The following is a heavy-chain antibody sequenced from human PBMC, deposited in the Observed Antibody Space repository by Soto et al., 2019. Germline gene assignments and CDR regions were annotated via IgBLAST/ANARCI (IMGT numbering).Heavy chain of an antibody. Sequence: EVQLVESGGGLIQPGGSLRLSCAASGLIVSNNYMTWVRQAPGKGLEWVAVVYVDGTANYADSVKGRFSISRDNSKNTVYLQMSTLRVEDTAMYYCAREEIVADAVDIWGQGTMVTISS. CDR1: GLIVSNNY. V-gene: IGHV3-53*01. J-gene: IGHJ3*02. CDR2: VYVDGTA. D-gene: IGHD5-12*01. CDR3: AREEIVADAVDI.